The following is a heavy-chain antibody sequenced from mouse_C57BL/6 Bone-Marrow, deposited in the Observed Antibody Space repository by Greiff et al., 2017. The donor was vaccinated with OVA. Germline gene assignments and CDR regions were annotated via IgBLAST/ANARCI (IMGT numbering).Heavy chain of an antibody. CDR1: GYTFTSYT. CDR3: ARRLVRDWYFDV. CDR2: INPSSGYT. Sequence: VKLQESGAELARPGASVKMSCKASGYTFTSYTMHWVKQRPGQGLEWIGYINPSSGYTKYNQKFKDKATLTADKSSSTAYMQLSSLTSEDSAVYYCARRLVRDWYFDVWGTGTTVTVSS. D-gene: IGHD2-5*01. V-gene: IGHV1-4*01. J-gene: IGHJ1*03.